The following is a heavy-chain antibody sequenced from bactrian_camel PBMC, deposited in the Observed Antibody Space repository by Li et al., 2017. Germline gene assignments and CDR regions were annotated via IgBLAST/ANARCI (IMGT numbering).Heavy chain of an antibody. CDR3: AADPDWTGCGTDSSRYNY. J-gene: IGHJ4*01. V-gene: IGHV3S1*01. D-gene: IGHD3*01. CDR1: GYTANMNC. Sequence: HVQLVESGGGSAQAGGSLRLSRAASGYTANMNCMAWFRQAPGNEREAVAAICTGDGRAYYHDSENDSGKGRFSIDIDSAKNTLYLQMNSLRPEDTAMYYCAADPDWTGCGTDSSRYNYLGQGTQVTVS. CDR2: ICTGDGRA.